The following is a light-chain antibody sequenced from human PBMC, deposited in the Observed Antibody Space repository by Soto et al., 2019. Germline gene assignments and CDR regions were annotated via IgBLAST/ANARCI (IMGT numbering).Light chain of an antibody. CDR3: PSYDSSLSGYV. J-gene: IGLJ1*01. V-gene: IGLV1-40*01. CDR1: SSNFGAGYD. CDR2: GNS. Sequence: QSALAQPPSVSGAPGQRVTISCTGSSSNFGAGYDVHWYQQLPGTAPKLLIYGNSNRPSGVPDRFSGSKSGTSASLAITGLQAEDEADYYCPSYDSSLSGYVFGTGTKVTVL.